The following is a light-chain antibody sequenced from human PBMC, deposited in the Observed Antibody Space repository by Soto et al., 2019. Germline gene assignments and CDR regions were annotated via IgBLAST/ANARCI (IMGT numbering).Light chain of an antibody. J-gene: IGLJ3*02. Sequence: QLVLTQSPSASASLGASVKLTCVLNSGHSSNAIARHQQQPGKGPRYLMKLNNDASHSKGDGIPDRFSGSSSGAERSFTISSLQSEDEADYYCQTWGTGPWVFGGGTKLTVL. V-gene: IGLV4-69*01. CDR3: QTWGTGPWV. CDR2: LNNDASH. CDR1: SGHSSNA.